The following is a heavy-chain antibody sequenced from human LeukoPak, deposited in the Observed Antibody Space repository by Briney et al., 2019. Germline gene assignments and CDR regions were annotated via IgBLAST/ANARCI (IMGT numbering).Heavy chain of an antibody. D-gene: IGHD3-10*01. CDR2: INPNSGGT. V-gene: IGHV1-2*02. CDR1: GYTFSDYY. CDR3: AREEGEWFGELFLPFKY. J-gene: IGHJ4*02. Sequence: ASVKVSCKASGYTFSDYYMHWARQAPGQGLEWMGWINPNSGGTKYAQKFQGRVTMTRDTSINTAYMELSRLRSDDTAVYYCAREEGEWFGELFLPFKYWGQGTLVTVSS.